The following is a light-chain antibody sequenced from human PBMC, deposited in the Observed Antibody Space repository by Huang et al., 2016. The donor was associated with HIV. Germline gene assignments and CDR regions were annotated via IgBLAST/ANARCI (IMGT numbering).Light chain of an antibody. CDR1: QNISSF. J-gene: IGKJ3*01. Sequence: EIVLTQSPATLSLSPGGRATLSCRASQNISSFLAWYQQGAGQAPMLLIYGASNRATGIPARFSGSGSGTDFTLTINNLEPGDFAVYYCQQRFTFGPVTKVDIK. CDR3: QQRFT. V-gene: IGKV3-11*01. CDR2: GAS.